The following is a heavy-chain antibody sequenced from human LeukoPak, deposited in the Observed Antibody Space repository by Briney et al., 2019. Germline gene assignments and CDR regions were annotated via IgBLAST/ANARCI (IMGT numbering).Heavy chain of an antibody. Sequence: MACGPTLVNPTQTLTLTCTFSGFSLSTSGVGVGWIRQPQGTAREWLALIYWDDDKRYIPSLKSRLTITKDTSKNQVVLTMTNTDPVDTATYYCAHMRITMIVVAGDWFDPWGQGTLVTVS. D-gene: IGHD3-22*01. V-gene: IGHV2-5*02. CDR3: AHMRITMIVVAGDWFDP. CDR1: GFSLSTSGVG. CDR2: IYWDDDK. J-gene: IGHJ5*02.